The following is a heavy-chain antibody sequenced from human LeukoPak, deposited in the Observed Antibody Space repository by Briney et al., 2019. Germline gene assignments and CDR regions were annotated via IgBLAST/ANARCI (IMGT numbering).Heavy chain of an antibody. CDR3: AHSPRYTSGWSYNWFDP. D-gene: IGHD6-19*01. CDR1: GFSLSTSGVG. J-gene: IGHJ5*02. CDR2: VYWNDDK. Sequence: SGPTLVKPTQTLTLTCTFSGFSLSTSGVGVGWIRQPPGKALEWLAIVYWNDDKRYSASLRNRLTITKDTSKNQVVLTMTNMDSVDTATYHCAHSPRYTSGWSYNWFDPWGQGTLVTVSS. V-gene: IGHV2-5*01.